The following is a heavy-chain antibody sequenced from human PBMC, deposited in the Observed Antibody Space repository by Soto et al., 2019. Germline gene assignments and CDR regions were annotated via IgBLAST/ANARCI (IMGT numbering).Heavy chain of an antibody. CDR3: ARDRMVRGVLYNSFDP. CDR2: IYTSGST. J-gene: IGHJ5*02. Sequence: PSETLSLTCTVSGGSISSYYWSWIRQPAGKGLEWIGRIYTSGSTNYNPSLKSRVTMSVDTSKNQFSLKLSSVTAADTAVYYCARDRMVRGVLYNSFDPWGQGTLVTVSS. CDR1: GGSISSYY. D-gene: IGHD3-10*01. V-gene: IGHV4-4*07.